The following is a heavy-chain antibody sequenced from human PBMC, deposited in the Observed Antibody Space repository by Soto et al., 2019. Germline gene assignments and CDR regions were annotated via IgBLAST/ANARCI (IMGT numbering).Heavy chain of an antibody. CDR1: GGSISSGGYY. CDR3: ARYPYGDYVRFFDY. J-gene: IGHJ4*02. Sequence: SETLSLTCTVSGGSISSGGYYWSWIRQHPGKGLEWIGYIYYSGSTYYNPSLKSRVTISVDTSKNQFSLKLSSVTAADTAVYYCARYPYGDYVRFFDYWGQGTLVTVSS. CDR2: IYYSGST. D-gene: IGHD4-17*01. V-gene: IGHV4-31*03.